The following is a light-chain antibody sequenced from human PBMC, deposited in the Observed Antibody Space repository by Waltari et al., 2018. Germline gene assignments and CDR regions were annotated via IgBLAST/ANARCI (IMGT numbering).Light chain of an antibody. J-gene: IGLJ2*01. CDR3: GTWDSGLSVVV. CDR2: DDD. V-gene: IGLV1-51*01. CDR1: SPNIGRSY. Sequence: QSVLTHQPSVSAAPGQNVNIHSSGSSPNIGRSYVCWYQHVPATAPKLLIYDDDKRLPDIPGRFSGSKTGTSAVLGITGLQTEDEADYYCGTWDSGLSVVVFGGGTRLTVL.